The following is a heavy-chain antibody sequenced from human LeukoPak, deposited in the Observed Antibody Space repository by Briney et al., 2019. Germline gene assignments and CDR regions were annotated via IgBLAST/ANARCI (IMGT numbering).Heavy chain of an antibody. Sequence: GKSLRLSCVASGFSFSYFGMHWVRPTPDKGLEWVALIWEDGSNTDYADSVKGRFTVSRDNSKNTLYLQMNSLRAEDAAMYYCAKDRGKGRITNYFDYWGQGALVTVSS. D-gene: IGHD2-8*01. CDR1: GFSFSYFG. J-gene: IGHJ4*02. V-gene: IGHV3-33*03. CDR2: IWEDGSNT. CDR3: AKDRGKGRITNYFDY.